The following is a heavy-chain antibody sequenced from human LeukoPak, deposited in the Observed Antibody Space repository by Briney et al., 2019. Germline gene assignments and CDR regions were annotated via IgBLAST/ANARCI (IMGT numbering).Heavy chain of an antibody. CDR1: GFTFSSYA. D-gene: IGHD3-10*01. Sequence: GGSLRFSCAASGFTFSSYAMSWVREAPGKGLEWVSAISGSGGSTYYADSVKGRFTISRDNTKNTLYLQMNSLRAEDTAVYYCAKDPTGGSDAFDIWGQGTMVTVSS. V-gene: IGHV3-23*01. CDR3: AKDPTGGSDAFDI. CDR2: ISGSGGST. J-gene: IGHJ3*02.